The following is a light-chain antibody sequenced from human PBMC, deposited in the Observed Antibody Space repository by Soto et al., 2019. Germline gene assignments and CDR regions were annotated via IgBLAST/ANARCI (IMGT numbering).Light chain of an antibody. CDR3: QPYNSYSEA. Sequence: DIQRTQYPSSLSASVGDRFTSTCMASQTITGDLNWYQQRPGKAHKLLIYAASNLQSGVPSRFSGSGSGTDFTLIISSLQPEDFATYYCQPYNSYSEAVGQGTQVEIK. CDR1: QTITGD. CDR2: AAS. V-gene: IGKV1-39*01. J-gene: IGKJ1*01.